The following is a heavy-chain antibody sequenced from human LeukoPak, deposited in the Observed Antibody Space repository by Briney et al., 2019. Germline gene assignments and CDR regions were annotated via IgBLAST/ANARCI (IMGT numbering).Heavy chain of an antibody. CDR3: AREGEYSSGCFDY. V-gene: IGHV1-69*13. J-gene: IGHJ4*02. CDR2: IIPIFGTA. Sequence: ASVNVSCKASGGTFSSYAISWVRQAPGQGLEWMGGIIPIFGTANYAQKFQGRVTITADESTSTAYMELSSLRSEDTAVYYCAREGEYSSGCFDYWGQGTLVTVSS. CDR1: GGTFSSYA. D-gene: IGHD6-19*01.